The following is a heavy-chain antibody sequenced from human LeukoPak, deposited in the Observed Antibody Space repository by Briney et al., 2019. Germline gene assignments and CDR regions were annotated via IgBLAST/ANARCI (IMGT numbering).Heavy chain of an antibody. CDR1: GFTISSYA. CDR3: AKAEGYDILPGLDY. Sequence: GGSLRLSCATSGFTISSYAMSWVRQAPGKGLEWVSGIGASGGSAYYADSVKGRFTISRDNSKNTLYLQMTSLRTEDTAVYYFAKAEGYDILPGLDYWGQGTLVTVSS. D-gene: IGHD3-9*01. CDR2: IGASGGSA. J-gene: IGHJ4*02. V-gene: IGHV3-23*01.